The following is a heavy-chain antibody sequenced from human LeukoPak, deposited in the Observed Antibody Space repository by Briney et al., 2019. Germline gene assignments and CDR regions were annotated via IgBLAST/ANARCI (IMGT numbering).Heavy chain of an antibody. CDR3: ATYRYQLGIVA. V-gene: IGHV4-34*01. D-gene: IGHD7-27*01. J-gene: IGHJ5*02. Sequence: SETLSLTCAVYGGSFSGYYWSWIRQPPGKGLEWIGEINHSGSTNYNPSLKSRVTISVDTSKNQFSLKVSSVTAADTAVYYCATYRYQLGIVAWGQGTLVTVSS. CDR2: INHSGST. CDR1: GGSFSGYY.